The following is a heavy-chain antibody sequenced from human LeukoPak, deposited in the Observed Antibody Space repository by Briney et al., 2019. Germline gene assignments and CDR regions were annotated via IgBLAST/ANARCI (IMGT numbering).Heavy chain of an antibody. V-gene: IGHV3-7*01. J-gene: IGHJ4*02. CDR2: IKPDGSEK. CDR3: ARYGLTAALDF. Sequence: GGSLRLSCAASGFTFSSSWMSWVRQAPGKGLEWVANIKPDGSEKFHVDSVKGRFTISRDNSKSPLSLQMNSLRAEDTAVYYCARYGLTAALDFWGQGTLVTVSS. CDR1: GFTFSSSW. D-gene: IGHD2-21*02.